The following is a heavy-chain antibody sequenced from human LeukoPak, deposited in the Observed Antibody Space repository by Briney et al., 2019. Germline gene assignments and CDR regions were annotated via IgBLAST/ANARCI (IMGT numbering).Heavy chain of an antibody. J-gene: IGHJ1*01. CDR1: GFTFSSYW. V-gene: IGHV3-74*01. CDR3: AKEETAAGPAEYFQH. CDR2: INSDGSST. D-gene: IGHD6-25*01. Sequence: GGSLRLSCAASGFTFSSYWMHWVRQAPGKGLVWVSRINSDGSSTSYADSVKGRFTISRDNAKNSLYLQMNSLRAEDTAVYYCAKEETAAGPAEYFQHWGQGTLVTVSS.